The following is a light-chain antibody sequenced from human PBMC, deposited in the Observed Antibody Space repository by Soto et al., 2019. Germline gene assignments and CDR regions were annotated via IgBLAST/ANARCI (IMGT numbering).Light chain of an antibody. Sequence: IVLTQSPGTLSLSPGERATVSCRASQSVTSNYLAWYQQRPGQAPRLLIFGASIKATGLPDRFSGSGSGTDFTLTISSLQPEDFATYYCQQSYSTAITFGQGTRLEIK. CDR1: QSVTSNY. CDR3: QQSYSTAIT. CDR2: GAS. J-gene: IGKJ5*01. V-gene: IGKV3-20*01.